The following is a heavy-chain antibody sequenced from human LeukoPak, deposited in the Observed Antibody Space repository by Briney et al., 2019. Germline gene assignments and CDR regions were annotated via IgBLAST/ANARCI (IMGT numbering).Heavy chain of an antibody. V-gene: IGHV4-39*01. D-gene: IGHD4-17*01. J-gene: IGHJ3*02. CDR2: LYYTGRT. CDR3: ARRPTEGPTPHAFDI. CDR1: GDSISSSGYY. Sequence: SETLSLTCTVSGDSISSSGYYWGWIRQPLGKGLEWIGSLYYTGRTHYNPSLKSRVTIFVDTSKNQFSLNLNPVTAADTAVYYCARRPTEGPTPHAFDIWGQGTMVTVSS.